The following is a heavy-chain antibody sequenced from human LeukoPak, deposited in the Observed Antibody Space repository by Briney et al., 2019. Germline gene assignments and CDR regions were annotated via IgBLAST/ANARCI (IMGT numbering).Heavy chain of an antibody. V-gene: IGHV4-59*01. D-gene: IGHD2-2*01. J-gene: IGHJ3*02. CDR3: ARRVVVVSAAMRNDAFDI. CDR2: IYSSGST. CDR1: GGSISSYY. Sequence: KTSETLSLTCTVSGGSISSYYWNWIRQPPGKGLEWIGYIYSSGSTNYNPSLKSRVTISLDTSKNQFSLNLSSVTAADTAVYYCARRVVVVSAAMRNDAFDIWGQGTMVTVSS.